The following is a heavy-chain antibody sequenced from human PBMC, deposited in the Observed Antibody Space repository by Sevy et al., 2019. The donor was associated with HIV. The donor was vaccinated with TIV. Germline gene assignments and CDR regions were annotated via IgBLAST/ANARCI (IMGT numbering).Heavy chain of an antibody. Sequence: GGSLRLSCAASGFTFSSYAMHWVRQAPGKGLEWVAVISYDGSNKYYAGSVKGRFTISRDNSKNTLYLQMNSLRAEDTAVYYCARDWEDIVVVPAAIHYYYYGMDVWGQGTTVTVSS. D-gene: IGHD2-2*02. CDR3: ARDWEDIVVVPAAIHYYYYGMDV. V-gene: IGHV3-30*04. CDR2: ISYDGSNK. CDR1: GFTFSSYA. J-gene: IGHJ6*02.